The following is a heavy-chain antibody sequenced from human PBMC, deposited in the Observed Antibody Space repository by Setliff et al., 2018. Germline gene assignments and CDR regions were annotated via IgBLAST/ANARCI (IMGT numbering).Heavy chain of an antibody. CDR3: ARTCSGSGCYAGLES. V-gene: IGHV3-23*01. J-gene: IGHJ4*02. CDR2: ISGGASRT. D-gene: IGHD2-15*01. CDR1: GFTFSSYA. Sequence: PGGSLRLSCAASGFTFSSYAMNWVRQAPGKGLEWVSGISGGASRTYYADSVKGRFIISRDNSKNTLYLQMNRLRREDTAVYYCARTCSGSGCYAGLESWGQGTPVTVSS.